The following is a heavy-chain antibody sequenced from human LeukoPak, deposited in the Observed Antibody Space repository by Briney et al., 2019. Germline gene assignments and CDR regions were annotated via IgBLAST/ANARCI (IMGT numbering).Heavy chain of an antibody. CDR2: ISGSGGST. CDR1: GFTFSSYA. V-gene: IGHV3-23*01. Sequence: GGSLRLSCAASGFTFSSYAMSWVRQAPGKGLEWVSAISGSGGSTYYADSVKGRFTISRDNSKNALYLQMNSLRAEDTAVYYCAKDYAGDTYYFDYWGQGTLVTVSS. J-gene: IGHJ4*02. CDR3: AKDYAGDTYYFDY. D-gene: IGHD3-16*01.